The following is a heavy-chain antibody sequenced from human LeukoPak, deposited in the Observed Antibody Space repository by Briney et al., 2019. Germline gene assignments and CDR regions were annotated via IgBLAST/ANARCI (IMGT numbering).Heavy chain of an antibody. CDR1: GGTFSGYA. CDR2: IIPIFGTA. D-gene: IGHD2-15*01. V-gene: IGHV1-69*13. CDR3: AKIPGYCSGGSCWVDV. J-gene: IGHJ6*02. Sequence: SVKVSCKASGGTFSGYAISWVRQAPGQGLEWMGGIIPIFGTANYAQKFQGRVTITADESTSTAYMELSSLRSEDTAVYYCAKIPGYCSGGSCWVDVWGQGTTVTVSS.